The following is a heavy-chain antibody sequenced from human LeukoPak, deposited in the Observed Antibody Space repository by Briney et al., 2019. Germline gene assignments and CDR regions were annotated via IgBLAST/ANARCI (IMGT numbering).Heavy chain of an antibody. Sequence: SETLSLTCTASGGSINNYYWSWIRQPPGKGLEWIGYIYYRGSTNYNPSLKRRVTFSVDTSKNQFSLKLNSVTAADTAVYYCARGGDYGDLRYFDYWGQGTLVTVSS. J-gene: IGHJ4*02. D-gene: IGHD4-17*01. CDR3: ARGGDYGDLRYFDY. V-gene: IGHV4-59*01. CDR2: IYYRGST. CDR1: GGSINNYY.